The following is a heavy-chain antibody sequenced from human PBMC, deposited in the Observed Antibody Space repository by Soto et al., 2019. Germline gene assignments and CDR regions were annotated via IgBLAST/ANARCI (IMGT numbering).Heavy chain of an antibody. Sequence: QVQLVQSGPEVKKPGASVKVSRKASGYTFTTYAIHWVRQAPGQSLEWIGWINAGNGNTKYLQKFQGRLTITRDTSASTAYMELSSLRSEDTAEYYCARVGSYFYGMDVWGQGTTVTVSS. CDR2: INAGNGNT. J-gene: IGHJ6*02. D-gene: IGHD3-10*01. V-gene: IGHV1-3*01. CDR3: ARVGSYFYGMDV. CDR1: GYTFTTYA.